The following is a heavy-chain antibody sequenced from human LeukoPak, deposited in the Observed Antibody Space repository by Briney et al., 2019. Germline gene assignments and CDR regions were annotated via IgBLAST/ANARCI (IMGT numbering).Heavy chain of an antibody. Sequence: GGSLRLSCTASGFTFSSYWMNWVRQAPRKGLEWVANIKQDGSEKYYVDSVKGRFTISKDNAKHSQYLQMNSLRAEDTAVYYCARAIKYYYFWSGLKDVWGKGTTVTVS. D-gene: IGHD3-3*01. J-gene: IGHJ6*03. CDR2: IKQDGSEK. V-gene: IGHV3-7*01. CDR1: GFTFSSYW. CDR3: ARAIKYYYFWSGLKDV.